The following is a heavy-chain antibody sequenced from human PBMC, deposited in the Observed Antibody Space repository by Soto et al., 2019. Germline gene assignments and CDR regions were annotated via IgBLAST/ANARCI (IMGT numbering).Heavy chain of an antibody. CDR1: GGTFSSYA. J-gene: IGHJ3*01. V-gene: IGHV1-69*12. CDR3: TRGVWKRRIEAAVDL. CDR2: IIPRYNAP. Sequence: QVQLVQSGADLKKPGSSVRVSCQASGGTFSSYAFSWVRQAPGQGLEWVGGIIPRYNAPNYAPRFHGRVTIIAEESTNTAYMELRGLRSEDTAVYNCTRGVWKRRIEAAVDLWGPGTMLTVSS. D-gene: IGHD1-1*01.